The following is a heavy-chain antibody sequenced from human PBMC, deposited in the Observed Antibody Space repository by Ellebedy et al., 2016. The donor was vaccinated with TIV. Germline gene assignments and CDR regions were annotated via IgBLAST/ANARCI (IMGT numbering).Heavy chain of an antibody. CDR1: GFTLSDYY. V-gene: IGHV3-11*01. J-gene: IGHJ2*01. Sequence: GESLKISCAASGFTLSDYYMSWIRQAPGKGLEWVSYISSSGRTTYSADSVKGRFTISRDNAKNSPYLQMNSLRAEDTAVYYCTRDHGEGGWYFDLWGRGTLVTVSS. CDR3: TRDHGEGGWYFDL. CDR2: ISSSGRTT. D-gene: IGHD3-10*01.